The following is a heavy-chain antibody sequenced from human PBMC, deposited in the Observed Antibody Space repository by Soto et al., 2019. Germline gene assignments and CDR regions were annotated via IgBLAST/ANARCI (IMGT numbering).Heavy chain of an antibody. CDR1: AHACTSYA. Sequence: QVQPVPSGAEEKQPGASGRLSCQSPAHACTSYAIHGVRPAPGRSSARMGGFSIGSGTTEYSQNFKTRITITRDTSAQTVYMELNSPEDEATAVYYCARDGGDCGYPLIYYYYIGMDVWGHGNMVTVS. D-gene: IGHD5-12*01. CDR3: ARDGGDCGYPLIYYYYIGMDV. J-gene: IGHJ6*02. CDR2: FSIGSGTT. V-gene: IGHV1-3*05.